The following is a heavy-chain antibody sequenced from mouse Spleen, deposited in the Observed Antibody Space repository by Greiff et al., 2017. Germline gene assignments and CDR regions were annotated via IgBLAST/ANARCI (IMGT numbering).Heavy chain of an antibody. V-gene: IGHV3-8*01. Sequence: EVNVVESGPGLAKPSQTLSLTCSVTGYSITSDYWNWIRKFPGNKLEYMGYISYSGSTYYNPSLKSRISITRDTSKNQYYLQLNSVTTEDTATYYCARSGGGGYYSYYFDYWGQGTTLTVSS. D-gene: IGHD2-3*01. CDR2: ISYSGST. CDR1: GYSITSDY. J-gene: IGHJ2*01. CDR3: ARSGGGGYYSYYFDY.